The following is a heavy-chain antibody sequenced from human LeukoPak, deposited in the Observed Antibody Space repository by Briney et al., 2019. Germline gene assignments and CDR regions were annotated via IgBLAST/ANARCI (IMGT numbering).Heavy chain of an antibody. D-gene: IGHD3-10*01. CDR3: ARAAGDYYGSGSPNYFDY. Sequence: GSLRLSCAASGFTVSSNYMSWVRQAPGKGLEWVSVIYSGGSTYYADSVKGRFTISRDNSKNTLYLQMNSLRAEDTAVYYCARAAGDYYGSGSPNYFDYWGLGTLVTVSS. CDR2: IYSGGST. V-gene: IGHV3-53*01. J-gene: IGHJ4*02. CDR1: GFTVSSNY.